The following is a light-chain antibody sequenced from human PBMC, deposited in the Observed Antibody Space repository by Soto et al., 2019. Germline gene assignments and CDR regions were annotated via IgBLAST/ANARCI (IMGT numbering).Light chain of an antibody. CDR1: QSVGTY. CDR2: AAS. V-gene: IGKV1-39*01. Sequence: DIQMTQSPSSLSASVGDRVTITCRASQSVGTYLDWYQQKPGKAPELLIYAASSLQSGVPSRFSGSGSGTDFTLTSSSLQPEDFASYYCQQGHTARTFGQGTRVEIK. CDR3: QQGHTART. J-gene: IGKJ1*01.